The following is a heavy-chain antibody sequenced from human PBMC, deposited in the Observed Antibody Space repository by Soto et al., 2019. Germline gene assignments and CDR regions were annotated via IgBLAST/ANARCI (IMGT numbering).Heavy chain of an antibody. V-gene: IGHV3-23*01. CDR3: AKPTVDLPFGS. Sequence: EVQLLESGGGLVQPGGSLRLSCAASGFTFSSYAMSWVRQAPGKGLEWVSTISGSGVSTFYADSVKGRVTVSRDNSNNTLYLQMNSLRAEDTVVYYCAKPTVDLPFGSWGQGTLVTVSS. CDR2: ISGSGVST. D-gene: IGHD4-17*01. CDR1: GFTFSSYA. J-gene: IGHJ4*02.